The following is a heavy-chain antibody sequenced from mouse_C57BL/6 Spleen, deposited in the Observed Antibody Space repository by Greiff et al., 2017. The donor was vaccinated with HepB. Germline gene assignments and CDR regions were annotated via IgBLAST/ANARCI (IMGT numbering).Heavy chain of an antibody. Sequence: QVQLQQSGAELVKPGASVKLSCKASGYTFTSYWMQWVKQRPGQGLEWIGEIDPSDSYTNYNQKFKGKATLTVDTSSSTAYMQLSSLTSEDSAVYYCSITTVVATDYWGQGTTLTVSS. D-gene: IGHD1-1*01. CDR1: GYTFTSYW. V-gene: IGHV1-50*01. CDR2: IDPSDSYT. CDR3: SITTVVATDY. J-gene: IGHJ2*01.